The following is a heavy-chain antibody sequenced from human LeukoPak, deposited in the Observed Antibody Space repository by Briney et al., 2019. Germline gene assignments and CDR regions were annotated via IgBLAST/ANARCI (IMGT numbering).Heavy chain of an antibody. CDR2: ISSSSTIT. D-gene: IGHD3-22*01. Sequence: GGSLRLSCAASGFTFSSYSMNWVRQAPGKGLEWVSYISSSSTITYYADSVKGRFTISRDNAKNSLYLQMNSLRAEDTAVYYCARGSGYYYDSSGFDYWGLGTLVTVSS. CDR3: ARGSGYYYDSSGFDY. J-gene: IGHJ4*02. V-gene: IGHV3-48*01. CDR1: GFTFSSYS.